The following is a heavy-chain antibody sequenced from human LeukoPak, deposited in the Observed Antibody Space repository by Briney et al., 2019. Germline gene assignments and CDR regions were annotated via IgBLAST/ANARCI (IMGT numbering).Heavy chain of an antibody. CDR1: GFTFSSYA. J-gene: IGHJ4*02. V-gene: IGHV3-23*01. CDR3: AKDGEGDILTGYYFDY. CDR2: ISGSGGST. Sequence: GRSLRLSCAASGFTFSSYAMSWVRQAPGKGLEWVSAISGSGGSTYYADSVKGRFTISRDNPKNTLYLQMNSLRAEDTAVYYCAKDGEGDILTGYYFDYWGQGTLVTVSS. D-gene: IGHD3-9*01.